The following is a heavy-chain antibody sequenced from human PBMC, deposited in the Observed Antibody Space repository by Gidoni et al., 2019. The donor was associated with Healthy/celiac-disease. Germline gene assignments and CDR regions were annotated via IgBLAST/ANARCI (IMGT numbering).Heavy chain of an antibody. V-gene: IGHV3-23*01. J-gene: IGHJ3*02. CDR3: AKDRIWVAGPGAFDI. CDR1: GSTSSRYG. Sequence: EVQLLESGGGLVQPGGSLRPSCAASGSTSSRYGMSWVRQAPGKGLEWVAAISGSGGSKYYADSVKGRFTISRDNSKNTLYLQMNSLRAEDTAVYYCAKDRIWVAGPGAFDIWGQGTMVTVSS. CDR2: ISGSGGSK. D-gene: IGHD6-19*01.